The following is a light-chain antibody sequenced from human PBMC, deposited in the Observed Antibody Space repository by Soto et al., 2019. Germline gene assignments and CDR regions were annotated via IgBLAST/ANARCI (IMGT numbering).Light chain of an antibody. CDR3: SSYTSTSTPVV. V-gene: IGLV2-14*01. CDR1: SSDVGGYNF. CDR2: EVN. Sequence: QSALTQPASVSGSPGQSITISCTGTSSDVGGYNFVSWYQQHPGKAPKLMIYEVNKRPSGVSNRFSGSKSGNTASLTISGLQVEDEADFYCSSYTSTSTPVVFGGGTQLTVL. J-gene: IGLJ2*01.